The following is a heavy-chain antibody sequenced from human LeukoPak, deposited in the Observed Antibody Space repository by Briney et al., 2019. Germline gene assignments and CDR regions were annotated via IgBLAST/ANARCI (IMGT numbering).Heavy chain of an antibody. CDR2: IIPILGIA. V-gene: IGHV1-69*04. D-gene: IGHD7-27*01. Sequence: SVKVSCKASGGTFSSYAISWVRQAPGQGLEWMGRIIPILGIANYAQKFQGRVTITADKSTSTAYVELSSLRSEDTAVYYCARAGWFDPWGQGTLVTVSS. CDR1: GGTFSSYA. CDR3: ARAGWFDP. J-gene: IGHJ5*02.